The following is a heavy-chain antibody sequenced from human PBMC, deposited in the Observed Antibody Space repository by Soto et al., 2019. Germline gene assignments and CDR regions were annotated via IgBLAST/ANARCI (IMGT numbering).Heavy chain of an antibody. Sequence: QVQLQESGPGLVKPSETLSLTCTVSGGSISSGGSPWTWIRQFPGRGLEWIGYVYKNGRTLYTPSLKSRVSISVDTSQNLFSRSLSSVTSADTALYYCAIVATLAGSFGWFGPLCQGTLVIVSS. J-gene: IGHJ5*02. D-gene: IGHD6-19*01. V-gene: IGHV4-31*03. CDR2: VYKNGRT. CDR3: AIVATLAGSFGWFGP. CDR1: GGSISSGGSP.